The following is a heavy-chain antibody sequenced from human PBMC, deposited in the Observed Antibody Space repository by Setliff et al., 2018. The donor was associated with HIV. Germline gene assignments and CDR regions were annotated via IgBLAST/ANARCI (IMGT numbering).Heavy chain of an antibody. CDR3: AKDPSYYNFWSGYSTFYYYYGMDV. CDR2: IRDDGHYK. D-gene: IGHD3-3*01. J-gene: IGHJ6*02. CDR1: GFTFSSYA. V-gene: IGHV3-30*02. Sequence: PGGSLRLSCAASGFTFSSYAMHWVRQAPGKGLEWVAFIRDDGHYKYYSEFAKGRFTISRVNSKNTVYLQMDSLRAEDTAVYYCAKDPSYYNFWSGYSTFYYYYGMDVWGQGTTVTVSS.